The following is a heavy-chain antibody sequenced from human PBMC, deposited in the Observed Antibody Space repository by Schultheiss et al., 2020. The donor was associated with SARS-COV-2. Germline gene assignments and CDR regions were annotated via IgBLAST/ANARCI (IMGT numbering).Heavy chain of an antibody. J-gene: IGHJ4*02. D-gene: IGHD5-24*01. CDR1: GFTFSSYA. CDR3: AKDLEMATISTADIGCAY. V-gene: IGHV3-23*01. Sequence: GESLKISCAASGFTFSSYAMSWVRQAPGKGLEWVSSISSSSSYIYYADSVKGRFTISRDNSKNTLYLQMNSLRAEDTAVYYCAKDLEMATISTADIGCAYWGQGTLVSVSS. CDR2: ISSSSSYI.